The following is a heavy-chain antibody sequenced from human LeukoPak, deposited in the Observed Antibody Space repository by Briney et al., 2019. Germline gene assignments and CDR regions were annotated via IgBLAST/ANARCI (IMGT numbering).Heavy chain of an antibody. CDR3: ATSGGSNWFFDY. Sequence: PGGSLRLSCAASGFTFSSYGMHWVRQAPGKGLEWVAVIWYDGSNKYYADSVKGRFTISRDNSKNTLYLQMNSLRAEDTAVYYCATSGGSNWFFDYWGQGTLVTVSS. D-gene: IGHD6-13*01. V-gene: IGHV3-33*01. CDR2: IWYDGSNK. J-gene: IGHJ4*02. CDR1: GFTFSSYG.